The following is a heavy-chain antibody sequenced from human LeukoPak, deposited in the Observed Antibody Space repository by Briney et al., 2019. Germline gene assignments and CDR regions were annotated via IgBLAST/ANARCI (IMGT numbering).Heavy chain of an antibody. Sequence: ASVTVSCTASGSIFITYGIIWVRQAPGQGLEWMGWVSSYNGDTKYAQKFQDRVTMTRDLSTSTAYVELKDLTSDDTAVYFCANPPMAHFGTWGQGTLVTVSS. D-gene: IGHD5-24*01. V-gene: IGHV1-18*01. CDR3: ANPPMAHFGT. CDR1: GSIFITYG. CDR2: VSSYNGDT. J-gene: IGHJ5*02.